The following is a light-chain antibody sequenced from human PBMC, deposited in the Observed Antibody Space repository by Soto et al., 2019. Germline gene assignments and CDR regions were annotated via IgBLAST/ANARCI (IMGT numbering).Light chain of an antibody. CDR2: DAS. V-gene: IGKV3-11*01. Sequence: EIVLTQSPATLSLSPGERATLSCRASQSVRTYLAWYQQKPGQAPRLLIYDASNRATGIPARFGGSGSGTDFNLTISSLEPEDFAVYFCQQRSNWPPTGLTFGGGTKVEIK. CDR1: QSVRTY. J-gene: IGKJ4*01. CDR3: QQRSNWPPTGLT.